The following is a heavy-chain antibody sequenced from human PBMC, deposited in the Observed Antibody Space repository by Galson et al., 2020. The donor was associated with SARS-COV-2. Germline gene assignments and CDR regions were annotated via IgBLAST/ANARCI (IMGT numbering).Heavy chain of an antibody. CDR1: GFTLSNYE. J-gene: IGHJ6*02. CDR2: VSSSGSTK. CDR3: ARSRDYRYGMDV. V-gene: IGHV3-48*03. Sequence: GESLKISCAVSGFTLSNYEMNWVRQVPGKGLEWVLYVSSSGSTKYYADSVSGRFTIASDNAKNVLYLEMNSLRVEDTAVYYCARSRDYRYGMDVWGQGTTVTVSS.